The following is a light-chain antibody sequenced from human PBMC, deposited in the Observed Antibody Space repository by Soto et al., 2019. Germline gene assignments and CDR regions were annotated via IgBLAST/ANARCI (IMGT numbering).Light chain of an antibody. CDR3: QSYDSSLSGWV. V-gene: IGLV1-40*01. CDR2: GNS. CDR1: SSNIGAGYD. J-gene: IGLJ3*02. Sequence: QSVLTQPPSVSGAPGQRVTISCTGSSSNIGAGYDVHWYQPLPGTAPKLLIYGNSNRPSGVPDRFSGSKSGTSASLAITGLQAEDEPDYYCQSYDSSLSGWVFGGGTKLTVL.